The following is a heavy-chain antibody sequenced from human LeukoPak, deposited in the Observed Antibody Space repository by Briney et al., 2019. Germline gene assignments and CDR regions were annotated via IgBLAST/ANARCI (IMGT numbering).Heavy chain of an antibody. J-gene: IGHJ5*02. CDR1: GGSISSYY. CDR2: IYTSGST. V-gene: IGHV4-4*09. CDR3: AGHSPFASGSFNWFDP. Sequence: ETLSLTCTVSGGSISSYYWSWIRQPPGKGLEWIGYIYTSGSTNYNPSLKSRVTISVDTSKNQFSLKLSSVTAADTAVYYCAGHSPFASGSFNWFDPWGQGTLVTASS. D-gene: IGHD1-26*01.